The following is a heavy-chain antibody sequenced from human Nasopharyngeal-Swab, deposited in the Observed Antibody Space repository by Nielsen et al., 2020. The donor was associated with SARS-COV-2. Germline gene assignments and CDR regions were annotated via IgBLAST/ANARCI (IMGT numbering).Heavy chain of an antibody. V-gene: IGHV3-23*01. Sequence: GGSLRLSCSASGFTFSTYAMSWVRQAPGKGLEWVSSVSGTGHTTKYTDSVKGLFTISRDNSEKKVYLEMHSLRAEDTAVYYCAKDRYCSGGACYFSGFDSWGQGTLVTVSS. J-gene: IGHJ4*02. CDR2: VSGTGHTT. D-gene: IGHD2-15*01. CDR1: GFTFSTYA. CDR3: AKDRYCSGGACYFSGFDS.